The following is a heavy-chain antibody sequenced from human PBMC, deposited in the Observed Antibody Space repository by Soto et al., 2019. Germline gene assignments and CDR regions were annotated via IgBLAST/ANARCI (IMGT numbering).Heavy chain of an antibody. CDR2: IYSGGNT. J-gene: IGHJ6*02. Sequence: EVQLVETGGGLIQPGGSLRLSCAASGFTVSSSYMTWVRQAPGKGLEWVSVIYSGGNTYYADPVKGRFTISRDNSKNTLYLQLNSLRAEDTAVYYCARQPSGTTAGTYYGMDVWGQGTTVTVSS. V-gene: IGHV3-53*02. CDR1: GFTVSSSY. D-gene: IGHD1-26*01. CDR3: ARQPSGTTAGTYYGMDV.